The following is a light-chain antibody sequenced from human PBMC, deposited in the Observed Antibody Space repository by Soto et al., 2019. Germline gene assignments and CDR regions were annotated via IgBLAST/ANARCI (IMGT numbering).Light chain of an antibody. J-gene: IGKJ1*01. V-gene: IGKV1-5*03. CDR1: QSISSW. CDR3: QQYNSLWT. Sequence: DIQMTQSPSTLSASVGDRVTITCRASQSISSWLAWYQQKPGKAPKLLIYKASSLESGVPSRFSGSGSGTEVTVTISSLKPDDFATYYCQQYNSLWTCGQGTKVEIK. CDR2: KAS.